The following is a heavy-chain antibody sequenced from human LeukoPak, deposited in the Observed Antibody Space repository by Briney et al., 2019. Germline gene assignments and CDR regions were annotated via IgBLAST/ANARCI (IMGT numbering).Heavy chain of an antibody. Sequence: SGTLSLTCTVSGGSIYSSSYYWDWIRQPPGKGLEWIGSISYSGRTYYNPSLKSRVTISVDTSKNQFSLNMSSVTAADTAVYYCARALYYYDSSLAGWFDPWGQGTLVTVSS. CDR2: ISYSGRT. CDR3: ARALYYYDSSLAGWFDP. CDR1: GGSIYSSSYY. J-gene: IGHJ5*02. V-gene: IGHV4-39*07. D-gene: IGHD3-22*01.